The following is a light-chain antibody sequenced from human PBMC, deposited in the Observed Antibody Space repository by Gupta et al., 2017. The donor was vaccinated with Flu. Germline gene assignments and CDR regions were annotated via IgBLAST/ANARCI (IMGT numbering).Light chain of an antibody. CDR3: QQVDSSPWT. CDR2: GAS. V-gene: IGKV3-20*01. Sequence: GTLVLSPGERATLSCRASQSVSSSYLAWYRQRPGQAPRLLIYGASSRATGIPDRFSGSGSGTDFTLTISRLEPEDFAVYYCQQVDSSPWTFGQGTKVEIK. J-gene: IGKJ1*01. CDR1: QSVSSSY.